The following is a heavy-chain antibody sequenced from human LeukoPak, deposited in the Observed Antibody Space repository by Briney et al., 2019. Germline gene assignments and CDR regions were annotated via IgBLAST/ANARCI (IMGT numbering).Heavy chain of an antibody. CDR3: ARLVATTGRLYFDY. CDR1: GFTVSSNY. V-gene: IGHV3-53*01. Sequence: GGSLRLSCAASGFTVSSNYIGWVRQAPGKGLEYVSVIYSGGNTYYAGSVKGRFTISRDNSKSTVYLQMNSLRAEDTAVFYCARLVATTGRLYFDYWGQGNLVTVSS. J-gene: IGHJ4*02. CDR2: IYSGGNT. D-gene: IGHD1-1*01.